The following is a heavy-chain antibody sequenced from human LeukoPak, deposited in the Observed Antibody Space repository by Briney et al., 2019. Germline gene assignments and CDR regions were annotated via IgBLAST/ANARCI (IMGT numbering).Heavy chain of an antibody. CDR1: GSTFSSYA. V-gene: IGHV3-30*04. CDR3: ARVGCGWEEYFQH. CDR2: ISYDGSNK. J-gene: IGHJ1*01. Sequence: GRSLRLSCAASGSTFSSYAMHWVRQAPGKGLEWVAVISYDGSNKYYADSVKGRFTISRDNSKNTLYLQMNSLRAEDTAVYYCARVGCGWEEYFQHWGQGTLVTVSS. D-gene: IGHD6-19*01.